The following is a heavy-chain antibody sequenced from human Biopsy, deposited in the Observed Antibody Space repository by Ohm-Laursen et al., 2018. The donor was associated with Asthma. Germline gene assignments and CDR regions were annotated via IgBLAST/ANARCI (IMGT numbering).Heavy chain of an antibody. CDR2: IKHDGSEN. CDR1: GFTCGDYW. V-gene: IGHV3-7*03. J-gene: IGHJ5*02. Sequence: SLRLSCAASGFTCGDYWMSWVRQVPGRGLEWVANIKHDGSENNHVDSLKGRFTISRDNAKNSLYLQMNSLRAEDTAVYYCARDTRPNWFDPWGQGTLVTVSS. D-gene: IGHD3-3*01. CDR3: ARDTRPNWFDP.